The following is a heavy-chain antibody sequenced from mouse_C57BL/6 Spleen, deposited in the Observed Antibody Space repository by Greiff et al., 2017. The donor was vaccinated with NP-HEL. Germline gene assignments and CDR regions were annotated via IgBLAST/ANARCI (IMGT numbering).Heavy chain of an antibody. CDR1: GYAFSSYW. Sequence: VQLVESGAELVKPGASVKISCKASGYAFSSYWMNWVKQRPGKGLEWIGQIYPGDGDTNYNGKFKGKATLTADKSSSTAYMQLSSLTSEDSAVYFCARRESPYAMDYWGQGTSVTVSS. CDR3: ARRESPYAMDY. CDR2: IYPGDGDT. V-gene: IGHV1-80*01. J-gene: IGHJ4*01.